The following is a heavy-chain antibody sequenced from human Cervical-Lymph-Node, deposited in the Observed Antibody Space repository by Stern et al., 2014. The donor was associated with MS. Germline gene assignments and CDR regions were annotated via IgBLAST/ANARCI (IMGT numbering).Heavy chain of an antibody. CDR1: GYTFTSYD. Sequence: VQLVESGAEVKKPGASVKVSCKASGYTFTSYDINWVRQATGQGLEWMGWMNPNSGNTGYAQKFQGRVTMTRNTSISTAYMELSSLRSEDTAVYYCARGTYYDFWSGYWNWFDPWGQGTLVTVSS. CDR3: ARGTYYDFWSGYWNWFDP. J-gene: IGHJ5*02. V-gene: IGHV1-8*01. CDR2: MNPNSGNT. D-gene: IGHD3-3*01.